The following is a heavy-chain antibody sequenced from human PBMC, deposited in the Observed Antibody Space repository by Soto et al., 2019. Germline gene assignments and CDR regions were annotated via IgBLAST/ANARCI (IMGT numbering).Heavy chain of an antibody. CDR2: FYGGGRS. CDR1: GFTVSSNY. D-gene: IGHD5-18*01. J-gene: IGHJ6*02. Sequence: GGSLRLSCAASGFTVSSNYMSWVRQAPGKGLEWVSAFYGGGRSYYADSVKGRFTISRDNSKNTLYLQMSSLRAEDTAVYHCARDLGHNYGYYYYGLDVWGQGTTVTVSS. V-gene: IGHV3-53*01. CDR3: ARDLGHNYGYYYYGLDV.